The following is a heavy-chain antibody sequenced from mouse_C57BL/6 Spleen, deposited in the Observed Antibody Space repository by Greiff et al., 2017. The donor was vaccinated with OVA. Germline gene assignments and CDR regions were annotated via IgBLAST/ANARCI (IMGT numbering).Heavy chain of an antibody. Sequence: QVQLQQPGAELVRPGTSVKLSCKASGYTFTSYWMHWVKQRPGQGLEWIGVIDPSDSYTNYNQKFKGKATLTVDTSSSTAYMQLSSLTSEDSAVYYCARGDSTHWYFDVWGTGTTVTVSS. J-gene: IGHJ1*03. CDR3: ARGDSTHWYFDV. V-gene: IGHV1-59*01. CDR1: GYTFTSYW. CDR2: IDPSDSYT.